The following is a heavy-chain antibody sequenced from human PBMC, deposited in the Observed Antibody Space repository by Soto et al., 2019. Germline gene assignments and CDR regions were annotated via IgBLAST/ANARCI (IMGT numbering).Heavy chain of an antibody. Sequence: GGSLRLSCAASGFTFSSYGMHWVRQAPGKGLEWVAVIWYDGSNKYYADSVKGRFTISRDNSKNTLYLQMNSLRAEDTAVYYCASSIAAAGYYYGMDVWGQGTTVTVSS. V-gene: IGHV3-33*01. CDR1: GFTFSSYG. CDR3: ASSIAAAGYYYGMDV. D-gene: IGHD6-13*01. J-gene: IGHJ6*02. CDR2: IWYDGSNK.